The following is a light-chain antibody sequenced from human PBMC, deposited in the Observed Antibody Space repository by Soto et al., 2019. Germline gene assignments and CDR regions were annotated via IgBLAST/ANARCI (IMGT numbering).Light chain of an antibody. J-gene: IGKJ2*01. CDR1: QGIRKY. Sequence: DIQMNQSPFSLSASIGDRVTITCRARQGIRKYLGWIQQKPGEATKRLIYATSSLEGGVPSRFSGSGSGTEFTLTISSMQPEDFATYYCLQHNSYPYTFGKGTKLEIK. CDR3: LQHNSYPYT. V-gene: IGKV1-17*01. CDR2: ATS.